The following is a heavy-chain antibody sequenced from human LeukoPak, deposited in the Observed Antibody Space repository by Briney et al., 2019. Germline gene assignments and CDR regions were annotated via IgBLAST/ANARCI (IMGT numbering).Heavy chain of an antibody. V-gene: IGHV1-8*03. D-gene: IGHD3-10*02. Sequence: ASVKVSCKASGYTFTSYDINWVRQATGQGLEWMGWINPNSGNTGYAQKFQGRVTITRNTSISTAYMELSSLRSEDTAVYYCARDGRVQPDNYYYFYMDVWGKGTTVTVSS. CDR1: GYTFTSYD. CDR2: INPNSGNT. CDR3: ARDGRVQPDNYYYFYMDV. J-gene: IGHJ6*03.